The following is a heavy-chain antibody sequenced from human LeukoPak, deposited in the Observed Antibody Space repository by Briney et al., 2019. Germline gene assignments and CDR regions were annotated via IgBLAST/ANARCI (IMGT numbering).Heavy chain of an antibody. V-gene: IGHV3-30*04. D-gene: IGHD2-15*01. Sequence: GGSLRLSCAASEFTFSDYSMNWVRQAPGKGLEWVAVISYDGSNKYYADSVKGRFTISRDNSKNTLYLQMNSLRAEDTAVYYCARDLDCSGGSCYSGDAFDIWGQGTMVTVSS. J-gene: IGHJ3*02. CDR2: ISYDGSNK. CDR1: EFTFSDYS. CDR3: ARDLDCSGGSCYSGDAFDI.